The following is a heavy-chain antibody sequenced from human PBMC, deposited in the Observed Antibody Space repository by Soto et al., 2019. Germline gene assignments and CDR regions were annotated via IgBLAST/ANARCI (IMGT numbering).Heavy chain of an antibody. CDR2: ISSSSSTI. CDR3: ASMRSSLGYCSGGSCHFDY. D-gene: IGHD2-15*01. V-gene: IGHV3-48*02. J-gene: IGHJ4*02. CDR1: GFTFSSYS. Sequence: EVQLVESGGGLVQPGGSLRLSCAASGFTFSSYSMNWVRQAPGKGLEWVSYISSSSSTIYYADSVKGRFTISRDNAKNSLYLQMNSLRDEDTAVYYCASMRSSLGYCSGGSCHFDYWGQGTLVTVSS.